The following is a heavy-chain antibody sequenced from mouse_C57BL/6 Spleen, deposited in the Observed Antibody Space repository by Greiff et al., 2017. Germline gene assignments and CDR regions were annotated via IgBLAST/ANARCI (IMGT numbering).Heavy chain of an antibody. CDR2: INPNNGGT. CDR3: ARGQLRHYYAMDY. CDR1: GYTFTDYN. V-gene: IGHV1-22*01. Sequence: EVQLQQSGPELVKPGASVKMSCKASGYTFTDYNMHWVKQSHGKSLEWIGYINPNNGGTSYNQKFKGKATLTVNKSSSTAYMELRSLTSEDSAVYYCARGQLRHYYAMDYWGQGTSVTVSS. D-gene: IGHD3-2*02. J-gene: IGHJ4*01.